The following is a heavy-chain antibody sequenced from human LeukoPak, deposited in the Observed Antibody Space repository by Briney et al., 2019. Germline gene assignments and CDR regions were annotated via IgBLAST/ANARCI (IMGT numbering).Heavy chain of an antibody. CDR1: GDSISTSNSY. CDR3: AREGVLGASFDP. D-gene: IGHD1-26*01. J-gene: IGHJ5*02. Sequence: PSETLSLTCAVSGDSISTSNSYWGWIRQPPGKGLEWIGSIYYSGSTYYNPSLKSRVTISVDTSKNQFSLKLSSVTAADTAVYYCAREGVLGASFDPWGQGTLVTVSS. V-gene: IGHV4-39*07. CDR2: IYYSGST.